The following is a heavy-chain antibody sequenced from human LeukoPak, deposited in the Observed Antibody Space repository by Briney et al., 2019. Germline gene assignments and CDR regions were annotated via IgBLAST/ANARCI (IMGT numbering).Heavy chain of an antibody. Sequence: SETLSLTCTVSGGSISSYYWSWIRQPPGKELEWIGYIYYSGSTNYNPSLKSRVTISVDTSKNQFSLKLSSVTAADTAVYYCARRTLEYDSSGYYYGWFDPWGQGTLVTVSS. J-gene: IGHJ5*02. CDR3: ARRTLEYDSSGYYYGWFDP. CDR2: IYYSGST. D-gene: IGHD3-22*01. V-gene: IGHV4-59*08. CDR1: GGSISSYY.